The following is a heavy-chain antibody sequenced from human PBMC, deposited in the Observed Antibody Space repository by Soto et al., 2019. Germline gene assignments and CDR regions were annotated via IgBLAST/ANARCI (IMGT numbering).Heavy chain of an antibody. CDR2: IIPIFGTA. V-gene: IGHV1-69*06. D-gene: IGHD1-1*01. J-gene: IGHJ4*02. CDR3: AREGRDVYNSRFDY. CDR1: GGTFSSYA. Sequence: GASVKVSCKASGGTFSSYAISWVRQAPGQGLEWMGGIIPIFGTANYAQKFQGRVTITADKSTSTAYMELSSLRSEDTAVYYCAREGRDVYNSRFDYWGQRTLVTVSS.